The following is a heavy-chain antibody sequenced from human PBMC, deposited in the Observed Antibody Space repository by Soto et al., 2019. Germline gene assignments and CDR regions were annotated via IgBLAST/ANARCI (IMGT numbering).Heavy chain of an antibody. D-gene: IGHD6-13*01. J-gene: IGHJ5*02. V-gene: IGHV1-69*13. Sequence: SVKVSCKASGGTFSSYAISWVRQAPGQGLEWMGGIIPIFGTANYAQKFQGRVTITADDSTSTAYMELSSLRSEDTAVYYCARVRQQLVISSWFDPWGQGTLVTVSS. CDR2: IIPIFGTA. CDR3: ARVRQQLVISSWFDP. CDR1: GGTFSSYA.